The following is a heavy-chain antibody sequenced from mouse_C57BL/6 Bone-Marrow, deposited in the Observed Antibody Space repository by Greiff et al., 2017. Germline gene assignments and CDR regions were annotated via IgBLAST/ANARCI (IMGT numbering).Heavy chain of an antibody. V-gene: IGHV1-19*01. Sequence: QLQQSGPVLVKPGASVKMSCKASGYTFTDYYMNWVKQSHGKSLEWIGVINPYNGGTSYNQKFKGKATLTVDKSSSTAYMELNSLTSEDSAVYYCAKNYYGSSYFDYWGQGTTLTVSS. D-gene: IGHD1-1*01. CDR3: AKNYYGSSYFDY. CDR1: GYTFTDYY. J-gene: IGHJ2*01. CDR2: INPYNGGT.